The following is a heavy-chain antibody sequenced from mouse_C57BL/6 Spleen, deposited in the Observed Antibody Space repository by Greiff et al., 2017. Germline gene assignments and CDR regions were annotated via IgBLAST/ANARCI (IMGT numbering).Heavy chain of an antibody. CDR1: GYTFTSSW. J-gene: IGHJ2*01. D-gene: IGHD2-1*01. CDR2: IDPSASYT. Sequence: VQLQQPGAELVRPGTSVKLSCKASGYTFTSSWMHWVKQRPGQGLEWIGVIDPSASYTNYNQKFKGKATLTVDTSSSTAYMQLSSRTSEDSAVYYCARSLYGNPYYFDYWGQGTTLTVSS. CDR3: ARSLYGNPYYFDY. V-gene: IGHV1-59*01.